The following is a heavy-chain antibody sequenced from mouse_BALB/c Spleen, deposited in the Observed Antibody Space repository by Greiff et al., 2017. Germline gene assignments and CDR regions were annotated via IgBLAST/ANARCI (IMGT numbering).Heavy chain of an antibody. J-gene: IGHJ4*01. CDR1: GFTFSSFG. Sequence: EVKLQESGGGLVQPGGSRKLSCAASGFTFSSFGMHWVRQAPEKGLEWVAYISSGSSTIYYADTVKGRFTISRDNPKNTLFLQMTSLRSEDTAMYYCARAGDGYYYAMDYWGQGTSVTVSS. D-gene: IGHD2-3*01. CDR2: ISSGSSTI. CDR3: ARAGDGYYYAMDY. V-gene: IGHV5-17*02.